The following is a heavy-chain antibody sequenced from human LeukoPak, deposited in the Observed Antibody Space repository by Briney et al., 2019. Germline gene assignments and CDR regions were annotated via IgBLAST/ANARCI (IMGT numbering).Heavy chain of an antibody. J-gene: IGHJ4*02. CDR3: ATMGYCSSTSCYPDY. V-gene: IGHV1-2*02. Sequence: ASVKVSCKASGYTFTGYYMHWVRQAPGKGLEWMGWINPNSGGTNYAQKFQGRVTMTRDTSISTAYMELSRLRSDDTAVYYCATMGYCSSTSCYPDYWGQGTLVTVSS. D-gene: IGHD2-2*01. CDR1: GYTFTGYY. CDR2: INPNSGGT.